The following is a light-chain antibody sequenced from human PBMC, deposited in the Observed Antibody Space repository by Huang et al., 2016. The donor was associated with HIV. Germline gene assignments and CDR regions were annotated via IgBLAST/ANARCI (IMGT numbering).Light chain of an antibody. Sequence: EIVLTQSPAPVSLFPGERATLSCRASQSVSNYLAWYQQKPGQAPRLLIYDTSNRASGIPARFSGSGSGTDFTLTISNLEPDDFAVYYCQQRSVGLTFGGGTKVEIK. CDR2: DTS. J-gene: IGKJ4*01. CDR1: QSVSNY. V-gene: IGKV3-11*01. CDR3: QQRSVGLT.